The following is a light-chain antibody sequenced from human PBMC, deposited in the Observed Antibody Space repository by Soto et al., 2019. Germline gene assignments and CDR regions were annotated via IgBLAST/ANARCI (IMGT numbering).Light chain of an antibody. CDR3: QQYNKWPHT. CDR2: GTS. Sequence: EIVMTQSPATLSESPGERATLSCRASQSVSSNLAWYQQKRGQAPRLLIYGTSTRATGIPARFSGSGSAAAFTLTISCLPSEDFAVYYWQQYNKWPHTFGGGAKVEIK. CDR1: QSVSSN. J-gene: IGKJ4*01. V-gene: IGKV3-15*01.